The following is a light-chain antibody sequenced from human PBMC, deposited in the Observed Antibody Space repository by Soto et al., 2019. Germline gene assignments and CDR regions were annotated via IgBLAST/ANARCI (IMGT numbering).Light chain of an antibody. CDR3: LHDYSYPYT. J-gene: IGKJ2*01. CDR1: QTVERW. Sequence: DIQMTQSPSTLPASVGDRFTISCRASQTVERWLAWYQQKPGKAPKLLIYKASSLESGVPSRFSGSGSGTDFTLTISSLQPEDFATYYCLHDYSYPYTFGQGTKVDIK. CDR2: KAS. V-gene: IGKV1-5*03.